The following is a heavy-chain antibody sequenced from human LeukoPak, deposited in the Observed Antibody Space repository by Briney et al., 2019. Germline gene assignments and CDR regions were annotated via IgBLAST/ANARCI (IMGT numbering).Heavy chain of an antibody. Sequence: QPGGSLRLSCAASGFTFSSYGMHWVRQAPGKGLEWVAVIWYDGSNKYYADSVKGRFTISRDNSKNTLYLQMNSLRAEDTAVYYCAKPYSNSWYNFDYWGQGTLVTVSS. D-gene: IGHD6-13*01. CDR1: GFTFSSYG. CDR2: IWYDGSNK. V-gene: IGHV3-33*06. CDR3: AKPYSNSWYNFDY. J-gene: IGHJ4*02.